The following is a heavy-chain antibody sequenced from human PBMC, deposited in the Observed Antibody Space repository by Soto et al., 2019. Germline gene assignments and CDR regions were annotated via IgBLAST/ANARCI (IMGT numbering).Heavy chain of an antibody. Sequence: SETLSLTCTVSGGSISSGDYYWSWIRQPPGKGLEWIGYIYYSGSTYYNPSLKSRVTISVDTSKNQFSLKLSSVTAADTAVYYCARVRLEPNWFDPWGQGTLVTVS. V-gene: IGHV4-30-4*01. CDR3: ARVRLEPNWFDP. J-gene: IGHJ5*02. D-gene: IGHD3-22*01. CDR2: IYYSGST. CDR1: GGSISSGDYY.